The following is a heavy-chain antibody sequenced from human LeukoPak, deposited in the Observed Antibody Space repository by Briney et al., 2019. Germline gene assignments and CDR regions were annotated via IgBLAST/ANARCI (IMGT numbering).Heavy chain of an antibody. Sequence: GASVKVSCKASGYTFTGYYMHWVRQAPGEGLEWMGWINPNSGGTNYAQKFQGRVTMTRDTSISTAYMELSRLRSDDTAVYYCARDMELGYSSGWYDNYWGQGTLVTVSS. CDR2: INPNSGGT. V-gene: IGHV1-2*02. CDR1: GYTFTGYY. CDR3: ARDMELGYSSGWYDNY. J-gene: IGHJ4*02. D-gene: IGHD6-19*01.